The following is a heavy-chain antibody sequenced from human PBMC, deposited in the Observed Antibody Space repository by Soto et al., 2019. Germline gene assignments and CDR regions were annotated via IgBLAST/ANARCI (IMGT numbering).Heavy chain of an antibody. CDR2: IYYSGGT. V-gene: IGHV4-31*03. J-gene: IGHJ5*02. Sequence: SETLSLTCTVSGGSISSGGYYWSWIRQRPGKGLEWIGYIYYSGGTYYNPSLKSRVTISVDTSKNQFSLKLSSVTAADTAVYYCARGRGYSYGLDPWGQGSLVTSPQ. CDR3: ARGRGYSYGLDP. CDR1: GGSISSGGYY. D-gene: IGHD5-18*01.